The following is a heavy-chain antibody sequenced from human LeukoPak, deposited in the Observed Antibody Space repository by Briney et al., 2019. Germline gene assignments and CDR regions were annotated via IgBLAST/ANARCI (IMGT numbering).Heavy chain of an antibody. CDR3: AADYGDYQFFDY. CDR2: IYTSGST. Sequence: SETLSLTCTVSGGSISSYYWSWIRQPAGKGLEWIGRIYTSGSTNYNPSLKSRVTMSVDTSKNQFSLKLSSVTAADTAVYYCAADYGDYQFFDYWVQGTLVTVSS. CDR1: GGSISSYY. D-gene: IGHD4-17*01. J-gene: IGHJ4*02. V-gene: IGHV4-4*07.